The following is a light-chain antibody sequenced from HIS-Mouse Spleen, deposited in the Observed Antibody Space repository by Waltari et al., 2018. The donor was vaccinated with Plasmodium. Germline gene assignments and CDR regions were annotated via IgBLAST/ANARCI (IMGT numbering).Light chain of an antibody. V-gene: IGKV3-20*01. Sequence: EIVLTQSPGTLSLSPGERATLSCRASQSVSSSYLAWYPQKPGQAPRLIIYGASSRATGIPDRFSGSGSGTDFTLTISRLEPEDFAVYYCQQYGSSGTFGQGTKVEIK. CDR3: QQYGSSGT. J-gene: IGKJ1*01. CDR2: GAS. CDR1: QSVSSSY.